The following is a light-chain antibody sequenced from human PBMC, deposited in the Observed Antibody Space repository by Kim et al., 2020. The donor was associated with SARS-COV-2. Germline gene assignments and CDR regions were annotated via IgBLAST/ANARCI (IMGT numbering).Light chain of an antibody. V-gene: IGLV6-57*04. CDR1: SGSIASNY. CDR2: EDN. J-gene: IGLJ3*02. CDR3: QSYDSSNFWV. Sequence: NFMLTQPHSVSESPGKTVTISCTRSSGSIASNYVQWYQQRPGSAPTTVFYEDNQRPSGVPDRFSGSIDSSSNSASLTISGLKTEDEADYYCQSYDSSNFWVFGGGTQLTVL.